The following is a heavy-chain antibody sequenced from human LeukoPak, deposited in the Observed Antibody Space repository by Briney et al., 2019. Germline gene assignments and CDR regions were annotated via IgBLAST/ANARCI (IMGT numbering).Heavy chain of an antibody. Sequence: GGSLRLSCAASGFTFSNAWMSWVRQAPGKGLEWVAVISYDGSNKYYADSVKGRFTISRDNSKNTLYLQMNSLKTEDTAVYYCTTRLHCSGGSCRLGWFDPWGQGTLVTVSS. CDR3: TTRLHCSGGSCRLGWFDP. D-gene: IGHD2-15*01. J-gene: IGHJ5*02. V-gene: IGHV3-30*03. CDR2: ISYDGSNK. CDR1: GFTFSNAW.